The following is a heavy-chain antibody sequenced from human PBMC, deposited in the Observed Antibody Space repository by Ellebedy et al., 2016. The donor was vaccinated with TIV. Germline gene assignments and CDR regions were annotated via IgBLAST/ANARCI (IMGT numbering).Heavy chain of an antibody. V-gene: IGHV3-48*03. D-gene: IGHD3-16*01. Sequence: PGGSLRLSCAASGFTFSSYEMNWVRQAPGKGLEWVSYISSSGSTIYYADSVKGRFTISRDNSKNTLYLQMNSLRAEDTAVYYCAGHGGIGTDYWGQGTLVTVSS. CDR3: AGHGGIGTDY. CDR2: ISSSGSTI. J-gene: IGHJ4*02. CDR1: GFTFSSYE.